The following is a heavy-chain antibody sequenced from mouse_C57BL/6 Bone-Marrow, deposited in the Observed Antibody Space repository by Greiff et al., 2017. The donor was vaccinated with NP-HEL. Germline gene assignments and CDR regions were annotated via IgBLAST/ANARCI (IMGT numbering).Heavy chain of an antibody. CDR1: GYTFTSYG. CDR3: AREGTY. CDR2: IYPRSGNN. V-gene: IGHV1-81*01. Sequence: QVQLQQSGAELARPGASVKLSCKASGYTFTSYGISWVKQRTGQGLEWIGEIYPRSGNNYYNEKFKGKATLTADKSSSTAYMELRSLTSEDSAVYFCAREGTYWGQGTLVTVSA. J-gene: IGHJ3*01.